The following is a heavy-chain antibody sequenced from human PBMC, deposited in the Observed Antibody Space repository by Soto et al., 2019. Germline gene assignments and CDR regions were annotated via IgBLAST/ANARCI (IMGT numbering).Heavy chain of an antibody. V-gene: IGHV4-59*08. CDR3: AKQRDRHSFPDFDY. J-gene: IGHJ4*02. CDR1: GDSISNYY. D-gene: IGHD3-16*02. CDR2: MYNSGST. Sequence: QVQLEESGPGLVKPSETLSLTCTVSGDSISNYYWSWIRQPPGKGLEWIGHMYNSGSTNYNPSLKSRVTLSVDTSKNQFSLKLSSVTAADTAVYYCAKQRDRHSFPDFDYWGQGSLITVSS.